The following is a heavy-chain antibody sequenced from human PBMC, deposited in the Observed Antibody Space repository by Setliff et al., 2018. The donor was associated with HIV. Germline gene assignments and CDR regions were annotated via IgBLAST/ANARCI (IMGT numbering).Heavy chain of an antibody. CDR2: IGQDGSEK. V-gene: IGHV3-7*03. CDR3: TRGLGGFDSTGYYPSGFDI. D-gene: IGHD3-22*01. J-gene: IGHJ3*02. CDR1: RFDFNNYW. Sequence: GGSLRLSCAASRFDFNNYWMCWVRQAPGKGLECVANIGQDGSEKNYVDSVKGRFTISRDNAKNSMDLQMNSLKTEDTAVYYCTRGLGGFDSTGYYPSGFDIWGQGTMVTVSS.